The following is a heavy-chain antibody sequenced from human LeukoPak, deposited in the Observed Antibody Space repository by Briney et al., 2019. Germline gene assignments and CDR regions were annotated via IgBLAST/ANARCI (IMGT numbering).Heavy chain of an antibody. J-gene: IGHJ4*02. CDR1: GFTFSSYC. Sequence: GGSLRLSCAASGFTFSSYCMSWVRQAPGKGLEWVANIKQDGSEEYYVDSVKGRFTISRDNAKNSLYLQMNSLRAEDTAVYYRASERTGKVARYWGQGTLVTVSS. CDR3: ASERTGKVARY. V-gene: IGHV3-7*05. CDR2: IKQDGSEE. D-gene: IGHD5-12*01.